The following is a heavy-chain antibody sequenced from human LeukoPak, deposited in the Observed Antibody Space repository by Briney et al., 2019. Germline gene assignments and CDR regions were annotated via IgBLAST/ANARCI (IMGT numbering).Heavy chain of an antibody. CDR2: ITGSGGNT. J-gene: IGHJ4*02. Sequence: GESLRLSCAVSGFTFSNSAMSWVRQAPGKGLEWVSAITGSGGNTYYADSVRGRFTIPRDNSKNTLFLQMNTLRAEDTAVYYCATIGVRGYSYPIDYWGQGTLVTVSS. V-gene: IGHV3-23*01. D-gene: IGHD5-18*01. CDR3: ATIGVRGYSYPIDY. CDR1: GFTFSNSA.